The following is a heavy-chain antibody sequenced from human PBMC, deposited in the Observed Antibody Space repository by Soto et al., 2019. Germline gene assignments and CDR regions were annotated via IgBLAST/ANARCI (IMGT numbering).Heavy chain of an antibody. V-gene: IGHV3-23*01. J-gene: IGHJ4*02. CDR3: ARQLGYCSDGTCYFDY. D-gene: IGHD2-15*01. CDR1: GFTFSSYA. CDR2: INGRGEAT. Sequence: GGSLRLSCAASGFTFSSYAMSWVRQAPGKGLEWLSAINGRGEATYDADSVKGRFTISRDNSKNTLYLQMNSLRAEDTALYHCARQLGYCSDGTCYFDYWGQGTLVTVSS.